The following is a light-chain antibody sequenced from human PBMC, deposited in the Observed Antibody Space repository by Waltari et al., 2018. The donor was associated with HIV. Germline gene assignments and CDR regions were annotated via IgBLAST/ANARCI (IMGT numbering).Light chain of an antibody. Sequence: IQITHSPSFLSALVADRVTITCRASQYISNYLGWFQKPPGKATKSLSFATSSLQSGVPSRFLGAGSGTNFTLTIRSLQPEDFATYYCHQYNTFPLTFGRGTTVEIK. V-gene: IGKV1-16*01. CDR3: HQYNTFPLT. CDR2: ATS. J-gene: IGKJ3*01. CDR1: QYISNY.